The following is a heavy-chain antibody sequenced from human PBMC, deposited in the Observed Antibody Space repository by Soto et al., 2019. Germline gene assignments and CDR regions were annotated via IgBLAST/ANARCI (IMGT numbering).Heavy chain of an antibody. CDR2: IYYSGST. CDR3: ARARWTVFSFDY. J-gene: IGHJ4*02. CDR1: GGSISSGGYY. D-gene: IGHD3-9*01. V-gene: IGHV4-31*03. Sequence: QVQLQESGPGLVKPSQTLSLTCTVSGGSISSGGYYWSWIRQHPGKGLEWIGYIYYSGSTYYNPSLKSRXXIXVXXSKNQFSLKLSSVTAADTAVYYCARARWTVFSFDYWGQGTLVTVSS.